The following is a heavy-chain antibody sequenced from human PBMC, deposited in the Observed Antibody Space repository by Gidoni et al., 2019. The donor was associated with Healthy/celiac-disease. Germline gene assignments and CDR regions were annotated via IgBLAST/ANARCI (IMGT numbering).Heavy chain of an antibody. Sequence: EVQLVESGGGLVQPGRSLRLSCAASGFTFDDYAMHWVRQAPGKGLEWVSGISWNSGSIGYADSVKGRFTISRDNAKNSLYLQMNSLRAEDTALYYCAKAEKGYCSGGSCLPVDYWGQGTLVTVSS. CDR1: GFTFDDYA. CDR2: ISWNSGSI. CDR3: AKAEKGYCSGGSCLPVDY. J-gene: IGHJ4*02. V-gene: IGHV3-9*01. D-gene: IGHD2-15*01.